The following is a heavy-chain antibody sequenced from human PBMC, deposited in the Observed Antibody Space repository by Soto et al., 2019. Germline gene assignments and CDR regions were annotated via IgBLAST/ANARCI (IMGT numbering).Heavy chain of an antibody. Sequence: TSETLSLTCTLSGGSISSYYWSWIRQPPGKGLEWIGYMYYSGSSNYNPSLKSRVTISLDTSKNQFSLKLSSVTAADTAVYYCARSTNQYCGGECGPEYWGQGTQVTVSS. D-gene: IGHD2-21*01. CDR2: MYYSGSS. J-gene: IGHJ4*02. CDR1: GGSISSYY. CDR3: ARSTNQYCGGECGPEY. V-gene: IGHV4-59*01.